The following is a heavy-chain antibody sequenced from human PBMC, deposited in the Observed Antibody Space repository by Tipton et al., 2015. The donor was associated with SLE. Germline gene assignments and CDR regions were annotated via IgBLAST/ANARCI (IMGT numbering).Heavy chain of an antibody. D-gene: IGHD3-22*01. J-gene: IGHJ4*02. Sequence: TLSLTCTVSGGSFSNYFWHWIRQTPGKVLEWIGYVFISGTTNYNPTLPSRVALSVNTSIHQFSLKLTSVTAADTAVYYCSRAPGYHDGHSYQYYFDYGGQGSLVTVSS. CDR2: VFISGTT. V-gene: IGHV4-59*01. CDR1: GGSFSNYF. CDR3: SRAPGYHDGHSYQYYFDY.